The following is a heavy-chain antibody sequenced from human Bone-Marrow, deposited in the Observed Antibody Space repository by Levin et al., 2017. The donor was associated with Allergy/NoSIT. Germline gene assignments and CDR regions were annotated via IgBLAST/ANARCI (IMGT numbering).Heavy chain of an antibody. V-gene: IGHV4-30-4*01. CDR2: IYYSRST. D-gene: IGHD3-9*01. CDR1: GGSINSGDHF. Sequence: SETLSLTCSVSGGSINSGDHFWSWVRQPPGKGLEWIGYIYYSRSTSYSPVLKSRLTISVDTSKNQFSLKLNPVTAADTAVYFCARSGCLAAMTGYYFDSWGQGTLVTVSS. CDR3: ARSGCLAAMTGYYFDS. J-gene: IGHJ4*02.